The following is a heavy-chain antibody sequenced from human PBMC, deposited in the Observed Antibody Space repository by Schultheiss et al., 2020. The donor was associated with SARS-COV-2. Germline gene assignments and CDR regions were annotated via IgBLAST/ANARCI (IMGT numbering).Heavy chain of an antibody. D-gene: IGHD6-13*01. J-gene: IGHJ5*02. CDR1: GGSFSGYY. Sequence: SETLSLTCAVYGGSFSGYYWSWIRQPPGKGLEWIGEINHSGSTNYNPSLKSRVTISVDTSKNQFSLKLSSVTAADTAVYYCARGFETRQLGGKNWFDPWGQGTLVTVSS. CDR3: ARGFETRQLGGKNWFDP. V-gene: IGHV4-34*01. CDR2: INHSGST.